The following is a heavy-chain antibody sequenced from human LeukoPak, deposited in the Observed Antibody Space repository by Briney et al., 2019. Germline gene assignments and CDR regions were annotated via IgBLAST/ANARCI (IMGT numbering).Heavy chain of an antibody. CDR3: ARGPLLDEQLVTRVFDY. Sequence: TSETLSLTFAVSGGSLIDYYWSWIPQPPGKGLEWIGEINHSGSTNYNPYLKSRVTISVDTSKNQFSLKLSSVTAADTAVYYCARGPLLDEQLVTRVFDYWGQGTQVAVSS. D-gene: IGHD6-13*01. V-gene: IGHV4-34*01. J-gene: IGHJ4*02. CDR1: GGSLIDYY. CDR2: INHSGST.